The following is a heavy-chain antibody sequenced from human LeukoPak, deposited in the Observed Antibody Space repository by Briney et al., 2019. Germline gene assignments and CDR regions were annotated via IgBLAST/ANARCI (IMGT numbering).Heavy chain of an antibody. J-gene: IGHJ4*02. D-gene: IGHD3-22*01. CDR1: GFPFSSCS. CDR2: FSSGPSTI. V-gene: IGHV3-48*01. Sequence: GGSLRLSCAASGFPFSSCSMSWVRQAPGKGLEWVSYFSSGPSTIYYADSVKGRFTISRDNAKNSLYLQMNSLRAEDTAVYYCARSLYSSSRGSTFDFWGQGSLVTVSS. CDR3: ARSLYSSSRGSTFDF.